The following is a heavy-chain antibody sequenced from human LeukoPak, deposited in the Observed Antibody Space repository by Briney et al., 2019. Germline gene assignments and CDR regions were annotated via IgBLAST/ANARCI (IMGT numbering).Heavy chain of an antibody. Sequence: GGSLRLSCAASGFSFRSYSINWVRQAPGKGLEWVSYISPSSSTIYFADSVKGRFTLSRDNAKNSLYLQMNSLRAEDTAVYYCARDYSTVTTFFDYWGQGTLVTVSS. CDR3: ARDYSTVTTFFDY. D-gene: IGHD4-17*01. CDR2: ISPSSSTI. J-gene: IGHJ4*02. V-gene: IGHV3-48*01. CDR1: GFSFRSYS.